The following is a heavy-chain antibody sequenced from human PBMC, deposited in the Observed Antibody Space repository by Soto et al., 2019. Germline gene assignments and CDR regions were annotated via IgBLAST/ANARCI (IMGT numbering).Heavy chain of an antibody. CDR2: LSYDGTSK. J-gene: IGHJ3*01. D-gene: IGHD3-10*01. Sequence: GGSLRLSCAASGFTFSAYGMHWVRQAPGKGLEWVAVLSYDGTSKFYADSVKGRFIISRDNSQNTLFLQMTSLRLEDTAVYYCVKIKGVSENYYKFRGAFDVWGQGTLVTVSS. CDR3: VKIKGVSENYYKFRGAFDV. V-gene: IGHV3-30*18. CDR1: GFTFSAYG.